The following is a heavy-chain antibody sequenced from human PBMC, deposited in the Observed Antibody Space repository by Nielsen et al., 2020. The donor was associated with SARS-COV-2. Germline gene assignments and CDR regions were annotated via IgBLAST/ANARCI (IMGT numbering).Heavy chain of an antibody. CDR3: AKIPDSGYDLGLDI. CDR1: GFTFDDYA. D-gene: IGHD5-12*01. Sequence: GGSLRLSCAASGFTFDDYAMHWVRQAPGKGLEWVSGISWNSGSIGYADSVKGRFTISRDNAKNSLYLQMNSLRAEDTALYYCAKIPDSGYDLGLDIWGQGTMVTVSS. J-gene: IGHJ3*02. CDR2: ISWNSGSI. V-gene: IGHV3-9*01.